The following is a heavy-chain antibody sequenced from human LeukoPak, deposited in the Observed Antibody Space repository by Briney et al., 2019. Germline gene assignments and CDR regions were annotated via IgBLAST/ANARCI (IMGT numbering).Heavy chain of an antibody. CDR1: GYSISNGYF. J-gene: IGHJ4*02. CDR2: IYHSGDT. CDR3: ARDGYDYVWGSYRYIDY. Sequence: SETPSLTCTVSGYSISNGYFWGWIRQPPEKGLEWIGNIYHSGDTYYNPSLKSRVTISVDTSKNQFSLKLSSVTAADTAVYYCARDGYDYVWGSYRYIDYWGQGTLVTVSS. V-gene: IGHV4-38-2*02. D-gene: IGHD3-16*02.